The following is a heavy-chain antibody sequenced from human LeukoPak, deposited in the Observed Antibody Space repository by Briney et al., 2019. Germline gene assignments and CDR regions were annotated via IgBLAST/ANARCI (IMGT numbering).Heavy chain of an antibody. CDR1: GFTFRNYA. CDR2: ISGSDGKT. V-gene: IGHV3-23*01. J-gene: IGHJ3*02. D-gene: IGHD1-26*01. CDR3: AKIQSGRGVGGAFDI. Sequence: GGSLRLSCAASGFTFRNYAMSWVRQAPGKGLEWVSAISGSDGKTYYADSVKGRFTISRDNSKNTLYLQMNSLRAEDTAVYYCAKIQSGRGVGGAFDIWGQGTMVTVSS.